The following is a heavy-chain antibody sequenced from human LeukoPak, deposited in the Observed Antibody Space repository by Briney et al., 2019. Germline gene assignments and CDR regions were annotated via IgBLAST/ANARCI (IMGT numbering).Heavy chain of an antibody. CDR1: GFSLSGYW. V-gene: IGHV3-7*03. CDR2: INRDGSQK. J-gene: IGHJ4*02. Sequence: SGGSLRLSCAASGFSLSGYWMTWVRQAPGKGLEWVANINRDGSQKNHVDSVQGRFTISRDNAKNSLYLQMNSLRAEDTAVYYCAKDIHDGSYPATFDYWGQGTLVTVSS. D-gene: IGHD1-26*01. CDR3: AKDIHDGSYPATFDY.